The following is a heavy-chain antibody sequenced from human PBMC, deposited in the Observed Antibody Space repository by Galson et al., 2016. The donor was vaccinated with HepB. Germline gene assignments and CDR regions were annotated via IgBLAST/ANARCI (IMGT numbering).Heavy chain of an antibody. J-gene: IGHJ6*02. D-gene: IGHD3-9*01. V-gene: IGHV5-51*01. CDR1: GYIFTTYW. CDR3: ARRYYDILIGFTRDTDGMDV. Sequence: QSGAEVKKPGESLRISCKTSGYIFTTYWIGWVRQMPGKGLEWMGVIYPGDSDTRYNPSFQGQVTISADKSISTAYLQWSSLKASDTAIYYCARRYYDILIGFTRDTDGMDVWGQGTTVTVSS. CDR2: IYPGDSDT.